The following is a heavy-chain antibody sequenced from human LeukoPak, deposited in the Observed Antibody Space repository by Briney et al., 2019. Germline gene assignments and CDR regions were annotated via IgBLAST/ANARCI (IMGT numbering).Heavy chain of an antibody. D-gene: IGHD1-26*01. V-gene: IGHV4-30-2*01. CDR1: GGSISSGGYY. J-gene: IGHJ6*02. CDR3: ARYRLEYGMDV. Sequence: PSETLSLTCAVSGGSISSGGYYWSWIRQPPGKGLEWIGNIYHNGSTYYNPSPQSRVTLSIDTSKNQFSLKLTSVTAADTAVYSCARYRLEYGMDVWGQGTTVTVSS. CDR2: IYHNGST.